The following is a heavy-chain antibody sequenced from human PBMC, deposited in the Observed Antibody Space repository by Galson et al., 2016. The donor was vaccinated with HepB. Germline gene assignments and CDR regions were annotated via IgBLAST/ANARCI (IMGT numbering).Heavy chain of an antibody. CDR3: ARRREEPKVSGYALRHYYYEMDV. Sequence: ETLSLTCTVSGGPIKSNTYYWNWIRQPPGKGLEWIGSLYFSGRTDYNPSFKSRVIISVDISKNQFSLQVRSVTAADTGVYYCARRREEPKVSGYALRHYYYEMDVWGKGTTVTVSS. CDR2: LYFSGRT. D-gene: IGHD5-12*01. V-gene: IGHV4-39*01. J-gene: IGHJ6*04. CDR1: GGPIKSNTYY.